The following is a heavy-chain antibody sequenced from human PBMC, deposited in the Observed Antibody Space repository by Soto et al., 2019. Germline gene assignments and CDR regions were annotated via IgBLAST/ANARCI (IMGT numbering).Heavy chain of an antibody. CDR2: IYYSDSA. D-gene: IGHD4-17*01. V-gene: IGHV4-59*12. CDR1: GGSISSYY. CDR3: ARSQTTVTSYDY. Sequence: SETLSLTCTVSGGSISSYYWSWIRQPPGKGLEWIGYIYYSDSANYNPSLKSRVIISVDMSKNQFYLRLTSVTAADTAVYYCARSQTTVTSYDYWGQGTLVTVSS. J-gene: IGHJ4*02.